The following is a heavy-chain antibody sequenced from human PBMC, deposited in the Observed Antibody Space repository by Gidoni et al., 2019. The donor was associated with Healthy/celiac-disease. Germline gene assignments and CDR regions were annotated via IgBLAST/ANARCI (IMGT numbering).Heavy chain of an antibody. D-gene: IGHD3-22*01. Sequence: QVQLQESGPGLVKPSQTLSLTCTVSGGSISSGDYYWSWIRQPPGKGLEWIGYIYYSGSTYYNPSLKSRVTISVDTSKNQFSLKLSSVTAADTAVYYCARGMYYYDSSGLVSKDWGQGTLVTVSS. CDR3: ARGMYYYDSSGLVSKD. CDR1: GGSISSGDYY. J-gene: IGHJ4*02. CDR2: IYYSGST. V-gene: IGHV4-30-4*01.